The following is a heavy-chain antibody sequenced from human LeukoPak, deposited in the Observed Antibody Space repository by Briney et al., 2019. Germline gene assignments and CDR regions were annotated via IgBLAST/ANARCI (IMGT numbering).Heavy chain of an antibody. CDR3: AKDRYSSSWYFDY. J-gene: IGHJ4*02. CDR2: IRYDGSNK. V-gene: IGHV3-30*02. D-gene: IGHD6-13*01. CDR1: GFTFSSYA. Sequence: GGSLRLSCAASGFTFSSYAMHWVRQAPGKGLEWVAFIRYDGSNKYYADSVKGRFTISRDNSKNTLYLQMNSLRAEDTAVYYCAKDRYSSSWYFDYWGQGTLVTVSS.